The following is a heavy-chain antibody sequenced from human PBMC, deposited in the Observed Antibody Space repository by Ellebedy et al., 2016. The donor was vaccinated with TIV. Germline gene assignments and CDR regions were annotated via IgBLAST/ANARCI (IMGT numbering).Heavy chain of an antibody. J-gene: IGHJ4*02. V-gene: IGHV4-59*01. D-gene: IGHD6-19*01. CDR3: ARSGGWYTPYDY. CDR2: IYSSGSG. CDR1: GGSISGYY. Sequence: MPSETLSLTCSASGGSISGYYWSWIRQPPGKGLEWIGYIYSSGSGEYNPSLKSRVTMSVDTSRGQFSLRLNSVTAADTAVYYCARSGGWYTPYDYWGQGTLVTVSS.